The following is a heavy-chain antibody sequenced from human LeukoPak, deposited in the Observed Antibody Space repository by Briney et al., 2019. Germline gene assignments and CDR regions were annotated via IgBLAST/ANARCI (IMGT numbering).Heavy chain of an antibody. J-gene: IGHJ4*02. CDR3: ARVPHTAMVADYFDY. V-gene: IGHV4-61*05. D-gene: IGHD5-18*01. Sequence: SETLSLTCTVSGGSISSSSYCWGWIRQPPGKGLEWIGYIYYSGSTNYNPSLKSRVTISVDTSKNQFSLKLSSVTAADTAVYYCARVPHTAMVADYFDYWGQGTLVTVSS. CDR2: IYYSGST. CDR1: GGSISSSSYC.